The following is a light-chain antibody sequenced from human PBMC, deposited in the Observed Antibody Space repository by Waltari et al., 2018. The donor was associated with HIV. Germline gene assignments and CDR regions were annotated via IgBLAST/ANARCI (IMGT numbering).Light chain of an antibody. V-gene: IGLV3-25*03. CDR3: QSADSSGTWV. CDR2: KDS. CDR1: ALPKQY. J-gene: IGLJ2*01. Sequence: SYELTQPPSVSVSPGQTARITCSGDALPKQYAYWYQQRPGQAPVLVMSKDSERPSGIPERFSGSSSATTVTLTSSGVQAEDEADYYCQSADSSGTWVFGGGTKLTVL.